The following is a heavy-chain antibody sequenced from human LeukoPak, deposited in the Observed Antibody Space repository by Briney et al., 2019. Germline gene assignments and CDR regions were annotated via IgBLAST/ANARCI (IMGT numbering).Heavy chain of an antibody. V-gene: IGHV4-34*01. CDR1: GGSFSGYY. Sequence: PSETLSLTCAVYGGSFSGYYWSWIRQPQGKGLEWIGEINHSGSTNYNPSLKSRVTISVDTSKNQFSLKLSSVTVADTAVYYCARRFDSSTLYYFDYWGQGTLVTVSS. CDR3: ARRFDSSTLYYFDY. D-gene: IGHD6-13*01. CDR2: INHSGST. J-gene: IGHJ4*02.